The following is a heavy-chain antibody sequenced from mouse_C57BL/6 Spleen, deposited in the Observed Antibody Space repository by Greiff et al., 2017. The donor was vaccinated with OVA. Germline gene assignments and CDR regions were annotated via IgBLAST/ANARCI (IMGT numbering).Heavy chain of an antibody. CDR2: IDPENGDT. J-gene: IGHJ3*01. Sequence: EVQLKESGAELVRPGASVKVSCTASGFNIKDDYMHWVKQRPEQGLEWIGWIDPENGDTEYASKFQGKATITADTSSNTAYLQLSSLTSEDTAVYYCTREPGAYWGQGTLVTVSA. CDR1: GFNIKDDY. CDR3: TREPGAY. V-gene: IGHV14-4*01.